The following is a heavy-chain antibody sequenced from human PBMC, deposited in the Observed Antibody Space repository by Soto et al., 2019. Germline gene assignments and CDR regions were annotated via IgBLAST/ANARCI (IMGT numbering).Heavy chain of an antibody. CDR3: ARRERAAGTDWWFDP. CDR2: TYHSGNP. J-gene: IGHJ5*02. CDR1: GDTISTGGYT. Sequence: SETLSLTCDVSGDTISTGGYTWAWIRQPPGKALEWIGHTYHSGNPYYNPSLKSRVTISADTSKNQFSLKLRSVTAADTAVYYCARRERAAGTDWWFDPWGQGTLVTVSS. V-gene: IGHV4-30-2*01. D-gene: IGHD6-13*01.